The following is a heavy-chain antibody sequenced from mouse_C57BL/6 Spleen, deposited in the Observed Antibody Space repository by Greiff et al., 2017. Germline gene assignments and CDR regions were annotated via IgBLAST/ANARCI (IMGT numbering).Heavy chain of an antibody. CDR3: AREVDSSGPWFAY. CDR2: ILPGRGSA. Sequence: VQLQQSGAELMQPGASVKLSCKATGYTFTGYWIEWVKQRPGHGLAWMGEILPGRGSANYNEKFNGKATLTADTSSNTAYMQLSSLTTEDSAIYYCAREVDSSGPWFAYWGQGTMVTVSA. D-gene: IGHD3-2*02. V-gene: IGHV1-9*01. CDR1: GYTFTGYW. J-gene: IGHJ3*01.